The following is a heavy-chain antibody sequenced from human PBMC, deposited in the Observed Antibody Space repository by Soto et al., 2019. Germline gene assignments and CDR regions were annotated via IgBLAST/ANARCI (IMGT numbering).Heavy chain of an antibody. CDR1: GGSFSGYY. Sequence: SETLSLTCAVYGGSFSGYYWSWIRQPPGKGLEWIGEINHSGSTNYNPSLKSRDTISVDTSKNQFSLKLSYVTAADTAVYYCARGVMEKSLGDYYGSGSFDYWGQGTLVTVSS. D-gene: IGHD3-10*01. CDR2: INHSGST. CDR3: ARGVMEKSLGDYYGSGSFDY. J-gene: IGHJ4*02. V-gene: IGHV4-34*01.